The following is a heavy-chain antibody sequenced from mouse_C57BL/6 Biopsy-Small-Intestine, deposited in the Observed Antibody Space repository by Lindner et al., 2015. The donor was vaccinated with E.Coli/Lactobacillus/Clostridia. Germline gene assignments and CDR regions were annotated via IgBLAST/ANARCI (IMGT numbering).Heavy chain of an antibody. CDR2: IDPENGDT. V-gene: IGHV14-4*01. CDR1: DFNIKDDY. J-gene: IGHJ4*01. Sequence: VQLQESGADLVRPGASVKLSCTASDFNIKDDYMHWVKQRPEQGLEWIGWIDPENGDTKYASKFQGKATLTSDTSSNTAYLQPNTLTSEDTAVYYCTTGIRRNYFSMDYWGQGTSVTVSS. CDR3: TTGIRRNYFSMDY. D-gene: IGHD2-12*01.